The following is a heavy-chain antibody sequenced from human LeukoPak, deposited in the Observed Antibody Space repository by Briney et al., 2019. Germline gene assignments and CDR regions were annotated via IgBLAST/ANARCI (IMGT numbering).Heavy chain of an antibody. CDR1: GGSFSGYY. CDR3: ARVWARDCSSTSCYRYYYYYYMDV. D-gene: IGHD2-2*02. CDR2: INHSGST. V-gene: IGHV4-34*01. Sequence: KPSETLSLTCAVYGGSFSGYYWSWIRQPPGKGLEWIGEINHSGSTNYNPSLKSRVTISVDTSKNQSSLKLSSVTAADTAVYYCARVWARDCSSTSCYRYYYYYYMDVWGKGTTVTVS. J-gene: IGHJ6*03.